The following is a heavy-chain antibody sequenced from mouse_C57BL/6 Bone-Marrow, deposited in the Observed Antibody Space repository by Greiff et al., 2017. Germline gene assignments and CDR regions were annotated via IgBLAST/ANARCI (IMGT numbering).Heavy chain of an antibody. CDR3: ARNSRGANYYGSSYWFAY. Sequence: QVQLKESGPGLVQPSQSLSITCTVSGFSLTSYGVHWVRQSPGKGLEWLGVIWSGGSTDSTAAFISRLSISKDNSKSQVFFKMNSLQAYDTAIYYCARNSRGANYYGSSYWFAYWGQGTLVTVSA. CDR2: IWSGGST. D-gene: IGHD1-1*01. V-gene: IGHV2-2*01. CDR1: GFSLTSYG. J-gene: IGHJ3*01.